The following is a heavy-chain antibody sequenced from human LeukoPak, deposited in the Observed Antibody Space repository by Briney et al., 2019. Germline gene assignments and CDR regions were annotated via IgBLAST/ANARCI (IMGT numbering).Heavy chain of an antibody. V-gene: IGHV4-59*08. CDR1: GGSINNYY. J-gene: IGHJ4*02. CDR2: IYHSGGT. D-gene: IGHD3-10*01. Sequence: SETLSLTCTVSGGSINNYYWNWIRQPPGKGLEWIGSIYHSGGTNYSPSLKSRVTISVDTSKNQFSLMLSSVTAADTAVYYCARGSGSGSYGALDYWGQGMLVTVSS. CDR3: ARGSGSGSYGALDY.